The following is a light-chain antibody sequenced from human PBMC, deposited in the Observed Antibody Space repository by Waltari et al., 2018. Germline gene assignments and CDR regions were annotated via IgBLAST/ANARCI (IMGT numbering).Light chain of an antibody. CDR2: GKH. CDR1: SLRRNY. J-gene: IGLJ3*02. V-gene: IGLV3-19*01. Sequence: SSELTQDPAVSVALGQTVRITCQGDSLRRNYATWYQQKPGQAPVVVLYGKHNLPFWTPDRFSGSMSGNPASLTISGAQAEDDADYYCKCRDTSGFFWLFGGWTKLTVL. CDR3: KCRDTSGFFWL.